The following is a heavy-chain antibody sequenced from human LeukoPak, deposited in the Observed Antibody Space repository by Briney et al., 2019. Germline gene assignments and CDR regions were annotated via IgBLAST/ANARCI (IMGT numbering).Heavy chain of an antibody. J-gene: IGHJ4*02. V-gene: IGHV3-33*01. CDR2: IWYDGSNK. Sequence: GRSLRLSCAASGFTFSSYGMHWVRQAPGKGLEWVAVIWYDGSNKYYADSVKGRFTISRDNSKNTLYLQMNSLRAEDTAVYYCARGHDILTGYYLDYWGQGTLVTVSS. CDR1: GFTFSSYG. D-gene: IGHD3-9*01. CDR3: ARGHDILTGYYLDY.